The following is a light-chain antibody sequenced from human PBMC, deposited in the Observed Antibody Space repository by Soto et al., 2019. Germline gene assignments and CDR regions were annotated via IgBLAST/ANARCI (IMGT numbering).Light chain of an antibody. V-gene: IGKV3-20*01. Sequence: EIVLTQSPGTLSLSPGERATLSCRASQSVSSSYLAWYQQKPGQAPRLLIYCASSRATGIPDRFSGSGSGTDVTLTISRLEPEEFAVYYCQQYGSSALYTFGQGTKLEIK. CDR2: CAS. J-gene: IGKJ2*01. CDR3: QQYGSSALYT. CDR1: QSVSSSY.